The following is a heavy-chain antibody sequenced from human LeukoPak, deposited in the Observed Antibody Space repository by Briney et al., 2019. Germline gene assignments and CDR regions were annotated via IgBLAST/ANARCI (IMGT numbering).Heavy chain of an antibody. CDR2: IYHSGST. CDR1: GGSISSGGYS. D-gene: IGHD2-15*01. CDR3: ARVSGWRALGFDI. V-gene: IGHV4-30-2*01. J-gene: IGHJ3*02. Sequence: SSETLSLTCAVSGGSISSGGYSWSWIRQPPGKGLEWIVYIYHSGSTYYNPSLKSRVTISVDRSKNQFSLKLSSVTAADTAVYYCARVSGWRALGFDIWGQGTMVTVSS.